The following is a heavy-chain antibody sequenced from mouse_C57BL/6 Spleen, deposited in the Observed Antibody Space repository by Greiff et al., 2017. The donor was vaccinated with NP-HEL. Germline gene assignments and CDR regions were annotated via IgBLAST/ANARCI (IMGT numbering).Heavy chain of an antibody. D-gene: IGHD6-1*01. CDR2: IRSKSNNYAT. CDR3: VRHKASGLYWYFDV. V-gene: IGHV10-1*01. CDR1: GFSFNTYA. Sequence: DVHLVESGGGLVQPKGSLKLSCAASGFSFNTYAMNWVRQAPGKGLEWVARIRSKSNNYATYYADSVKDRFTISRDDSESMLYLQMNNLKTEDTAMYYCVRHKASGLYWYFDVWGTGTTVTVSS. J-gene: IGHJ1*03.